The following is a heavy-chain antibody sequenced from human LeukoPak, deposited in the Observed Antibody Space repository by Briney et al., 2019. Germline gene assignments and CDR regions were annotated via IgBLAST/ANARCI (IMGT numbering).Heavy chain of an antibody. D-gene: IGHD3-22*01. J-gene: IGHJ4*02. CDR1: GFTFSSYW. CDR3: ARGGELLRPADY. V-gene: IGHV3-7*03. Sequence: GGSLRLSCAASGFTFSSYWMSWVRQAPGKGLEWVANIKQDGSEKYYVDSVKGRFTISRDNAKNSLYLQMNNLRAEDTAAYYCARGGELLRPADYWGQGTLVTVSS. CDR2: IKQDGSEK.